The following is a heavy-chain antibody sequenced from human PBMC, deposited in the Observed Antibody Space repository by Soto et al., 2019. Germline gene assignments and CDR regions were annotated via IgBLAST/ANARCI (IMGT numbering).Heavy chain of an antibody. J-gene: IGHJ4*02. CDR1: GFLFSRFG. D-gene: IGHD1-1*01. CDR3: TRDDEYDDNGLDY. CDR2: IVNHGGRK. Sequence: QVQLVETGGGVVQPGTSLRLSCAASGFLFSRFGMHWVRQAPGKGLEWVAVIVNHGGRKDYADSVRGRFTISRDNSRNTLLLEMSSVRVDGTASYACTRDDEYDDNGLDYWGQGTLVTVSS. V-gene: IGHV3-33*01.